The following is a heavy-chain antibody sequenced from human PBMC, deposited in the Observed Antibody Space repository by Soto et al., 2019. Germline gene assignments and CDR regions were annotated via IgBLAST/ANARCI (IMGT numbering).Heavy chain of an antibody. V-gene: IGHV6-1*01. J-gene: IGHJ6*02. CDR1: GDSVSSNSAT. D-gene: IGHD6-6*01. Sequence: SQTLSLTCAISGDSVSSNSATWKWIRQAPSRGLEWLGRTYYRSKWYNDYAVSVKSRITINPDTSKNQLSLQLNSVTPEDTAVYYCARDSNIAARRSYYYYGMDVWGQGTTVTVSS. CDR3: ARDSNIAARRSYYYYGMDV. CDR2: TYYRSKWYN.